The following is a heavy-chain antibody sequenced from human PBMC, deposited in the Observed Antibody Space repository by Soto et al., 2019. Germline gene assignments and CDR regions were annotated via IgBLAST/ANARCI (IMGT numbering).Heavy chain of an antibody. CDR3: ARSVFP. J-gene: IGHJ5*02. V-gene: IGHV4-31*03. CDR2: IYYIGST. Sequence: QVQLQESGPGLVKPSQTLSLTCTVSGGSISSGGYYWNWIRQHPGKGLEWIGYIYYIGSTYYKPPLKSRVTISLDTYKNQFSLKLSSVTAADTAVYYCARSVFPWCPGTLVTVSS. CDR1: GGSISSGGYY.